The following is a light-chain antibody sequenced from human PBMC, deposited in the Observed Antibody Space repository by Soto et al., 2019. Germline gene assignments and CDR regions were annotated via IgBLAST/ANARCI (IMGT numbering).Light chain of an antibody. Sequence: EIVLTQSPGTLSLSPGERATLSCRASQSVSSSYLAWYQQKPGQAPRLLIYGASSRATGIPDRFSGSGSGTDFTLIISRLEPEDFAVYYCQQYCSSPRYTFGQGTKLEIK. CDR1: QSVSSSY. J-gene: IGKJ2*01. CDR2: GAS. V-gene: IGKV3-20*01. CDR3: QQYCSSPRYT.